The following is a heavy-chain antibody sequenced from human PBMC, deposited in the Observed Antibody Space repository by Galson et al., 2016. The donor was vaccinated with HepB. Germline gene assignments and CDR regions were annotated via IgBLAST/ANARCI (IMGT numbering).Heavy chain of an antibody. CDR3: AKDIVRFLEWSRSTFDY. V-gene: IGHV3-9*01. D-gene: IGHD3-3*01. J-gene: IGHJ4*02. Sequence: SLRLSCAASGFPFDEYAMHWVRQAPGKGLEWVSSISWNSGRIAYADSVKGRFTISRDNAKNSLFLQMNSVRAEDTGFYYCAKDIVRFLEWSRSTFDYWGQGTLVTVSS. CDR2: ISWNSGRI. CDR1: GFPFDEYA.